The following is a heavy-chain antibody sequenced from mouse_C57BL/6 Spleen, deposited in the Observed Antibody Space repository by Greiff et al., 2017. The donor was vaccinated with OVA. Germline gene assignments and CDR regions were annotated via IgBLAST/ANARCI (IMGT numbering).Heavy chain of an antibody. J-gene: IGHJ1*03. Sequence: QVQLQQPGAELVRPGSSVKLSCKASGYTFTSYWMHWVKQRPIQGLEWIGNIDPSDSETHYNQTFKDKATLTVDKSSSTAYMQLSSLTSEDSAVYYCARSGYGSSGPYWYYEVWDKGTTVTVSS. CDR2: IDPSDSET. D-gene: IGHD1-1*01. CDR3: ARSGYGSSGPYWYYEV. CDR1: GYTFTSYW. V-gene: IGHV1-52*01.